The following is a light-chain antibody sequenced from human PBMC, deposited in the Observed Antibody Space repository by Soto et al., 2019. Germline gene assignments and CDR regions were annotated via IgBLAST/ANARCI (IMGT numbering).Light chain of an antibody. CDR2: DAS. V-gene: IGKV3-11*01. J-gene: IGKJ4*01. Sequence: EIVLTQSPATLSLSPGERATLSCMASQSVSSYLAWYQQKPGQAPRLLIYDASNRATGIPARFSGSGSGTDFTLTISSLEPADFAIYHCQQRRNWPLTFGGGTKVDI. CDR1: QSVSSY. CDR3: QQRRNWPLT.